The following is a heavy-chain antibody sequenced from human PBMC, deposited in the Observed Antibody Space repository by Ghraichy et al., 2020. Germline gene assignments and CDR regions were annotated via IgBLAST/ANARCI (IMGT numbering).Heavy chain of an antibody. J-gene: IGHJ3*02. V-gene: IGHV4-39*01. CDR3: ARTREVETTIAARDAFQI. CDR1: GGSISSGSYF. CDR2: ISYTVGT. Sequence: SETLSLTCTVSGGSISSGSYFWGWIRQSPGKRLEWIGSISYTVGTYYNPSLKSRATVSVDSSKNQFSLNLKSVTAADTARYYCARTREVETTIAARDAFQIWGQGTTVTVSS. D-gene: IGHD5-18*01.